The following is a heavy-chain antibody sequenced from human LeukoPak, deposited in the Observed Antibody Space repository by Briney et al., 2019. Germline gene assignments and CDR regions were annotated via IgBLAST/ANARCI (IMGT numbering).Heavy chain of an antibody. D-gene: IGHD3-10*01. CDR2: IHPSGST. CDR1: GGSFSDYY. CDR3: ARERHYYGSGSSPRRYFDY. Sequence: SETLSLTCTVYGGSFSDYYWGWIRQPPGKGLEWIGEIHPSGSTNYSPSLKSRVTISLDASKNQFSLKLSSVTAAGTAVYYCARERHYYGSGSSPRRYFDYWGQGTLVTVSS. V-gene: IGHV4-34*01. J-gene: IGHJ4*02.